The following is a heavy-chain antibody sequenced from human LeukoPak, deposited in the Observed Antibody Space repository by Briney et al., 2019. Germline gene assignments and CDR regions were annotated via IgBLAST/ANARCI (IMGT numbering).Heavy chain of an antibody. V-gene: IGHV3-21*01. J-gene: IGHJ6*03. D-gene: IGHD5-18*01. Sequence: PGGSLRLSCEASGFTFSRYSLTWVRQAPGKGVEWVSSIISSSSYIYYADSVKGRFTISRDNAKNSLYLQMNSLRAEDTAVYYCASLGYSYGYVLYYYYYYMDVWGKGTTVTVSS. CDR3: ASLGYSYGYVLYYYYYYMDV. CDR1: GFTFSRYS. CDR2: IISSSSYI.